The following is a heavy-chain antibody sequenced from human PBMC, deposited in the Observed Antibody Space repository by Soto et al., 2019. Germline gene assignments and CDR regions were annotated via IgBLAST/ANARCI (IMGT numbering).Heavy chain of an antibody. CDR1: GYTFTSYG. J-gene: IGHJ6*02. CDR3: ARDSNYDFWSADTLRHYYYYYGMDV. Sequence: ASVKVSCKASGYTFTSYGISWVRQAPGQGLEWMGWISAYNGNTNYAQKLQGRVTMTTDTSTSTAYMELRSLRSDDTAVYYCARDSNYDFWSADTLRHYYYYYGMDVWG. D-gene: IGHD3-3*01. V-gene: IGHV1-18*01. CDR2: ISAYNGNT.